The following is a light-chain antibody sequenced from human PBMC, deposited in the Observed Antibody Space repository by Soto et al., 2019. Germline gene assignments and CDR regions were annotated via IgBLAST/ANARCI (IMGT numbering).Light chain of an antibody. Sequence: QPVLTQPPSVSGAPGQRVTISCTGSSSDIGAGYVVHWYQQLPGIAPKLLIYDDNNRPSGVPDRFSGSKSGTSASLAITGLQAEDEADYYCQSYDSSLSGWVFGGGTKVTVL. CDR3: QSYDSSLSGWV. CDR1: SSDIGAGYV. V-gene: IGLV1-40*01. CDR2: DDN. J-gene: IGLJ3*02.